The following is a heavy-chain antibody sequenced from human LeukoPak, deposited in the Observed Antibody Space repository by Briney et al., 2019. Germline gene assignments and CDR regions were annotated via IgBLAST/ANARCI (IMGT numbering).Heavy chain of an antibody. Sequence: SETLSLTCTVSGGSISNYYWSWIRQPPGKELEWIGYIYYSGSTNNNPSLTSRVTISVDTSKNQFSLNLSSVTAADTAVYYCARPSRTGSGWDAFDIWGQGTMVTVSS. J-gene: IGHJ3*02. CDR3: ARPSRTGSGWDAFDI. CDR1: GGSISNYY. CDR2: IYYSGST. D-gene: IGHD3-22*01. V-gene: IGHV4-59*08.